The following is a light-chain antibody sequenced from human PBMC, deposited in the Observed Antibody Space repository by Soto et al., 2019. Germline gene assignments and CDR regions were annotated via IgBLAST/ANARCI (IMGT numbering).Light chain of an antibody. CDR1: QSISSW. V-gene: IGKV2-28*01. CDR3: MQALHLWT. Sequence: MTQSPSTLSASVGDRVTITFRASQSISSWLAWYQQKPGQSPQLLIYLGSNRASGVPDRFSGSGSGTDFTVKISRVEAEDVGVYYCMQALHLWTFGQGTKVDIK. J-gene: IGKJ1*01. CDR2: LGS.